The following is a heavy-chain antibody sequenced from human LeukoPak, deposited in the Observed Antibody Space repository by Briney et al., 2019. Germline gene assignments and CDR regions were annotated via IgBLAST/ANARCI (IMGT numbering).Heavy chain of an antibody. CDR2: ISTNGGST. CDR1: GFTFTSYT. V-gene: IGHV3-64*01. D-gene: IGHD4-17*01. Sequence: GGPLRLSCAASGFTFTSYTIYWVRQAPGKGLEYVSSISTNGGSTYYANSVKGRFTISRDNSKNTLYLQMGSLRPDDMAVYYCARVLHYAGFDYWGQGTLVTVSS. CDR3: ARVLHYAGFDY. J-gene: IGHJ4*02.